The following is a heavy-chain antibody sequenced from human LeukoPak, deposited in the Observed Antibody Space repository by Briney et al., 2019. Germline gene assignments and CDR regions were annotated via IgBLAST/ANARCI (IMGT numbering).Heavy chain of an antibody. CDR2: INHSGST. J-gene: IGHJ4*02. CDR1: GGSFSGYY. Sequence: SETLSLTCAVYGGSFSGYYWSWIRQPPGKGLEWIGEINHSGSTNYNPSLKSRVTISVDTSKNQFSLKLSSVTAADTAVYYCARDSRIGGGNYWGQGTLVTVSS. CDR3: ARDSRIGGGNY. D-gene: IGHD1-26*01. V-gene: IGHV4-34*01.